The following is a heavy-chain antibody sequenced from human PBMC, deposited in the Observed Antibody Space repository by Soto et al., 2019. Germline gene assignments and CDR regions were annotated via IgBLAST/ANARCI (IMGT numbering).Heavy chain of an antibody. D-gene: IGHD6-19*01. CDR2: INPGGGRT. J-gene: IGHJ2*01. CDR3: ARDLSSYSSGWYDF. Sequence: XSVKVSCKASGNTFTNYYKHLVRQAPGQGLEWMGIINPGGGRTNYAQKFQGRVTMTRDTSTSTVYLELRSLRSEDTAVYYCARDLSSYSSGWYDFWGRGTLVTVSS. CDR1: GNTFTNYY. V-gene: IGHV1-46*01.